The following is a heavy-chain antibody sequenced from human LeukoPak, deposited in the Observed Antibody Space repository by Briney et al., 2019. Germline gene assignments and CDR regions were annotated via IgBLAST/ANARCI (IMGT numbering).Heavy chain of an antibody. Sequence: GGSLRLSCAASGFTVSSNYMSWVRQAPGKGLEWVSVIYSGSSSTYYTDSVKGRFTISRHNSENTLYLQMNSLRAEDTAVYYCARVGSGWYDFDYWGQGTLVTVSS. CDR3: ARVGSGWYDFDY. D-gene: IGHD6-19*01. CDR1: GFTVSSNY. CDR2: IYSGSSST. J-gene: IGHJ4*02. V-gene: IGHV3-53*04.